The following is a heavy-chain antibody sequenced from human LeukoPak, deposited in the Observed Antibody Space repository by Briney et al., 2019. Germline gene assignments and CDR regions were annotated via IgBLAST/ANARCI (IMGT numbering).Heavy chain of an antibody. Sequence: GGSLGLSCAASGFTFSDYYMSWIRQAPGKGLEWVSYISSSGSTIYYADSVRGRFTISRDNAKNSLYLQMNSLRAEDTAVYYCARVGENWNLDYWGQGTLVTVSS. D-gene: IGHD1-1*01. J-gene: IGHJ4*02. CDR2: ISSSGSTI. CDR1: GFTFSDYY. V-gene: IGHV3-11*01. CDR3: ARVGENWNLDY.